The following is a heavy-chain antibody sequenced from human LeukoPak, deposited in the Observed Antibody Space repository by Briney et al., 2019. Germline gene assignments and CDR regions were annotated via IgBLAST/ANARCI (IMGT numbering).Heavy chain of an antibody. Sequence: SQTLSHTCTVSGYSISSDYYWGWIRQPPGKGLEWIGSIYHSGSTYYKPSLKSRVTISVDTSKNQFSLKLSSVTAADTAVYYCASTRWLQSDGRAFDIWGQGTMVTVSS. J-gene: IGHJ3*02. D-gene: IGHD5-24*01. CDR1: GYSISSDYY. CDR3: ASTRWLQSDGRAFDI. V-gene: IGHV4-38-2*02. CDR2: IYHSGST.